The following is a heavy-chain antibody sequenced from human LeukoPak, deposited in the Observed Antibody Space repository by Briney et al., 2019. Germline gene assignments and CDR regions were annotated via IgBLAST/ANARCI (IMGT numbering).Heavy chain of an antibody. D-gene: IGHD3-22*01. J-gene: IGHJ3*02. V-gene: IGHV1-18*01. Sequence: ASMKVSCKASGYTFTSYGISWVRQAPGQGLEWMGWISAYNGNTNYAQKLQGRVTMTTDTSTSTAYMELRSLRSDDTAVYYCAREPGHYYDSSGPYNAFDIWGQGTMVTVSS. CDR3: AREPGHYYDSSGPYNAFDI. CDR2: ISAYNGNT. CDR1: GYTFTSYG.